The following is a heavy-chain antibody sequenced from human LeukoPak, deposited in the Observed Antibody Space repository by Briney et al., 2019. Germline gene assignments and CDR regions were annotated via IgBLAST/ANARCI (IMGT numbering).Heavy chain of an antibody. CDR3: ARFPMTFGF. CDR2: IKQDGSEK. Sequence: GGSLRLSCAVSGFIFSNYWMSWVRQAPGKGLEWVANIKQDGSEKYYVDSVKGRFTISRDNAKNSLYLQMNSLRAEDTAVYYCARFPMTFGFWGQGTLVTVSS. D-gene: IGHD3/OR15-3a*01. J-gene: IGHJ4*02. CDR1: GFIFSNYW. V-gene: IGHV3-7*03.